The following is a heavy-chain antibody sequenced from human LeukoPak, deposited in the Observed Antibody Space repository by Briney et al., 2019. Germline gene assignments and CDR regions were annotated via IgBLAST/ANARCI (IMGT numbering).Heavy chain of an antibody. CDR3: ARHYYGGDSGYYVMDV. J-gene: IGHJ6*02. D-gene: IGHD4-23*01. CDR1: GFTFSHYA. Sequence: PGGSLRLSCAASGFTFSHYAMHWVRQAPGKGLEWVAVISYDGRDKYYADSMKGRFTISRDISKITLYLQMNSLRAEDTAVYYCARHYYGGDSGYYVMDVWGQGTTVTVSS. V-gene: IGHV3-30*04. CDR2: ISYDGRDK.